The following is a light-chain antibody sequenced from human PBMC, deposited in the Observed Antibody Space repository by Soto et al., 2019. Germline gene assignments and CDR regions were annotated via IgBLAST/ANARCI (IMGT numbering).Light chain of an antibody. CDR1: QSLSSTY. CDR2: GAS. J-gene: IGKJ4*01. V-gene: IGKV3-20*01. Sequence: EIVLTPSPGTLSLSPVERATLSCRASQSLSSTYLTWYVQKRGQAPRLLIYGASKRATGIPDRFSGSGSGTDFTLTISRLEPEDFAVYFCQQYGTSPLTFGGGTKVDIK. CDR3: QQYGTSPLT.